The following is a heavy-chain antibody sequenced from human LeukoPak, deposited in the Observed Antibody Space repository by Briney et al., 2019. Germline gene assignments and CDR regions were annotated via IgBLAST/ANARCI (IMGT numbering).Heavy chain of an antibody. J-gene: IGHJ4*02. CDR2: ISSSSYI. CDR1: GFTFSSYT. Sequence: GGSLRLSCAASGFTFSSYTMNWVRQAPGKGLEWVSSISSSSYIYYVDSVKGRFTISRDNAKNSLYLQMNSLRAEDTAVYYCAREIHLDYWGQGTLVTVSS. V-gene: IGHV3-21*01. CDR3: AREIHLDY.